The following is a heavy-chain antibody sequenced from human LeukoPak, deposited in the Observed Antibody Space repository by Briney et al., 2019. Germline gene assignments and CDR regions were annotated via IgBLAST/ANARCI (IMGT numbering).Heavy chain of an antibody. CDR2: IYYSGST. Sequence: SETLSLTCTVSGGSISSSYYYWGWIRQPPGKGLEWIGSIYYSGSTYYNPSLRSRVTISVDTSKNRFSLKLSSVTAADTAVYYCARGSNDYVWGSYRYHNWFDPWGQGTLVTVSS. V-gene: IGHV4-39*01. D-gene: IGHD3-16*02. CDR1: GGSISSSYYY. J-gene: IGHJ5*02. CDR3: ARGSNDYVWGSYRYHNWFDP.